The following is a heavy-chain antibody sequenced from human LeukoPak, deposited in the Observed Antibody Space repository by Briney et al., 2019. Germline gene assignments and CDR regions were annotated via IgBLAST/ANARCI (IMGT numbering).Heavy chain of an antibody. D-gene: IGHD3-22*01. J-gene: IGHJ4*02. CDR2: IYYSGST. V-gene: IGHV4-59*08. CDR3: AASYYYYSSGPRPYCFDF. Sequence: SETLSLTCTVSGGSISTYYWSWIRQPPGKGLEWIGYIYYSGSTNYNPSLKSRVTISVDTSKNQFSLKLSSVTAADTAVYYCAASYYYYSSGPRPYCFDFWGQGTLVTVSS. CDR1: GGSISTYY.